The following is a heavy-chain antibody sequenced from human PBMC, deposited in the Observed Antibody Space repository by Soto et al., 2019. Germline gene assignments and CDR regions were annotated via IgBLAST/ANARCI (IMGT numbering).Heavy chain of an antibody. CDR2: ISAYNGNT. Sequence: ASVKVSCKASGYTFTSYGISWVRQAPGQGLEWMGWISAYNGNTNYAQKFQGRVTITADKSTSTAYMELSSLRSEDTAVYYCATEYCSGGSCYPAGYNWFDPWGQGTLVTVSS. V-gene: IGHV1-18*01. D-gene: IGHD2-15*01. CDR1: GYTFTSYG. CDR3: ATEYCSGGSCYPAGYNWFDP. J-gene: IGHJ5*02.